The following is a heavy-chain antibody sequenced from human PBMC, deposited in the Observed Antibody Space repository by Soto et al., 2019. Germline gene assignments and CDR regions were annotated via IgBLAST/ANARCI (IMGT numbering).Heavy chain of an antibody. J-gene: IGHJ6*02. D-gene: IGHD4-17*01. CDR1: KPIFTGYG. Sequence: GGSLRLSCAASKPIFTGYGMHWVRQTPGKGLEWVAVIRFDGTDEHYADSVKGRFTISRDNSKNMLYLQMNSLTVADTAVYYCAVSSPAGHGVHDYYYGMDVWGQGTTVTVSS. CDR3: AVSSPAGHGVHDYYYGMDV. CDR2: IRFDGTDE. V-gene: IGHV3-30*02.